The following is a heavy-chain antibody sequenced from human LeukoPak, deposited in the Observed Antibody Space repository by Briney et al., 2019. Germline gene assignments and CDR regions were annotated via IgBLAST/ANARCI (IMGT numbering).Heavy chain of an antibody. CDR3: ARGADSSGWYPDAFDI. D-gene: IGHD6-19*01. J-gene: IGHJ3*02. CDR2: IWYDGSNK. CDR1: GFTFSSYG. V-gene: IGHV3-33*01. Sequence: GGSLRLSCAASGFTFSSYGMHWVRQAPGKGLEWVAVIWYDGSNKYYADSVKGRFTISRDNSKNTLYLQMNSLRAEVTAVYYCARGADSSGWYPDAFDIWGQGTMVTVSS.